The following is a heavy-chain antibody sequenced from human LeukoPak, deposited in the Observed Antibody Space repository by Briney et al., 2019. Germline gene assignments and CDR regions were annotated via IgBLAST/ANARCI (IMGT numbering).Heavy chain of an antibody. CDR2: ISWNSGSI. V-gene: IGHV3-9*01. J-gene: IGHJ6*02. Sequence: GGSLRLSCAASGFTFDDYAMHWVRQAPGKGLEWVSGISWNSGSIGYADSVKGRFTISRDNAKNSLYLQMNSLRAEDTALYYCAKVYTPNSSGWSTHYYYYYGMDVWGQGTTVTVSS. D-gene: IGHD6-19*01. CDR1: GFTFDDYA. CDR3: AKVYTPNSSGWSTHYYYYYGMDV.